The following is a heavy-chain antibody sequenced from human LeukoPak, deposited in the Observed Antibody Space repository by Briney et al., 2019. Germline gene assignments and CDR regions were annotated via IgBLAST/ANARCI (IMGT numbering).Heavy chain of an antibody. CDR3: ARGRGYSHGGAFDI. CDR1: GGSISSYY. J-gene: IGHJ3*02. V-gene: IGHV4-59*12. CDR2: IYYSGST. D-gene: IGHD5-18*01. Sequence: SETLSLTCTVSGGSISSYYWSWIRQPPGKGLEWIGYIYYSGSTNYNPSLKSRVTISVDTSKNQFSLKLSSVTAADTAAYYCARGRGYSHGGAFDIWGQGTMVTVSS.